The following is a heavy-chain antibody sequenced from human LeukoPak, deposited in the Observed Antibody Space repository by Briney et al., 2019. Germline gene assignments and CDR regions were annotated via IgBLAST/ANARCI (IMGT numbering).Heavy chain of an antibody. J-gene: IGHJ3*02. Sequence: PGGSLRLSCAASGFTLSSYWMSWVRQAPGKGLEWVANIKQDGSEKYYVDSVKGRFTISRDNAKNSLYLQMNSLRAGDTAVYYCARGEKDAFDIWGQGTMVTVSS. V-gene: IGHV3-7*01. CDR2: IKQDGSEK. CDR1: GFTLSSYW. CDR3: ARGEKDAFDI. D-gene: IGHD1-26*01.